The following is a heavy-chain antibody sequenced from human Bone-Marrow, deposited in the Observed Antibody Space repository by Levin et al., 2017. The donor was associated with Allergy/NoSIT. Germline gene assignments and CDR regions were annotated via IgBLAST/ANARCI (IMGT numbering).Heavy chain of an antibody. J-gene: IGHJ6*02. CDR3: ASLGYTISYYDYAMDV. V-gene: IGHV4-59*01. CDR2: IKNSGTT. D-gene: IGHD5-12*01. Sequence: PSETLSLTCSVSGGSISNSYWSWIRQAPGKGLEWIGYIKNSGTTKYNPSLNSRVTISADTSKNQVSLGLTSVTAADTAVYYCASLGYTISYYDYAMDVWGQGTTVTVSS. CDR1: GGSISNSY.